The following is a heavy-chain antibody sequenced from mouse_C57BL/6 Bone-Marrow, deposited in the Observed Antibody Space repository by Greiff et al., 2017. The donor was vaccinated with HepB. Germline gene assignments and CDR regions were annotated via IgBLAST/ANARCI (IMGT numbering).Heavy chain of an antibody. Sequence: DVHLVESGGGLVKPGGSLKLSCAASGFTFSSYAMSWVRQTPEKRLEWVATISDGGSYTYYPDNVKGRFTISRDNAKNNLYLQMSHLKSEDTAMYYCAREDYYGSSYSAAWFAYWGQGTLVTVSA. J-gene: IGHJ3*01. D-gene: IGHD1-1*01. CDR3: AREDYYGSSYSAAWFAY. V-gene: IGHV5-4*01. CDR2: ISDGGSYT. CDR1: GFTFSSYA.